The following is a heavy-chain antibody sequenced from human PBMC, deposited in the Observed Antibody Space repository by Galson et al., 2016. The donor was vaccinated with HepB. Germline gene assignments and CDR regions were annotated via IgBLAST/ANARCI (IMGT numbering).Heavy chain of an antibody. CDR3: VKDMRDGYVPGSWRAFDL. D-gene: IGHD5-24*01. CDR2: ISWNSITI. J-gene: IGHJ3*01. V-gene: IGHV3-9*01. CDR1: GFTFDEYA. Sequence: SLRLSCAASGFTFDEYAIHWVRQAPGKGLEWVSGISWNSITIGYGDSVKGRFIVSRDNAKSSLYLQMNSLRPEDTALYYCVKDMRDGYVPGSWRAFDLWGQGTMVTVSS.